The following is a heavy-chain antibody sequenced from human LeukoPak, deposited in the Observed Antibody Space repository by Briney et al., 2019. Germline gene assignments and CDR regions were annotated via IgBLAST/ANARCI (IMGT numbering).Heavy chain of an antibody. V-gene: IGHV4-30-4*01. CDR1: GGSISSGDYY. D-gene: IGHD3-9*01. CDR2: IYYSGST. J-gene: IGHJ5*02. CDR3: ARLLRYFDWAGWFDP. Sequence: SETLSLTCTVSGGSISSGDYYWSWIRQPPGKGLEWIGYIYYSGSTYYNPSLKSRVTISVDTSKNQFSLKLSSVTAADTAVYYCARLLRYFDWAGWFDPWGQGTLVTVSS.